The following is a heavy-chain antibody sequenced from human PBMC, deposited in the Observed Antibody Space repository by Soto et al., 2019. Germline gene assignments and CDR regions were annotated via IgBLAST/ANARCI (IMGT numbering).Heavy chain of an antibody. CDR1: GFTFSNAW. CDR2: IKSKTDGGTT. D-gene: IGHD1-1*01. J-gene: IGHJ3*02. Sequence: KSGGSLRLSCAASGFTFSNAWMSWVRQAPGKGLEWVGRIKSKTDGGTTDYAAPVKGRFTISRDDSKNTLYLQMNSLKTEDTAVYYCTTGSNYAFAFDIWGQGTMVTVSS. V-gene: IGHV3-15*01. CDR3: TTGSNYAFAFDI.